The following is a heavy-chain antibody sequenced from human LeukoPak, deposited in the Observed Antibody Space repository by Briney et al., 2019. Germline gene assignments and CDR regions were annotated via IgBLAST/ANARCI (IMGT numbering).Heavy chain of an antibody. CDR1: GGSISSYF. Sequence: SETLSLTCTVSGGSISSYFWSWIRQPAGKGLEWIGYIYYSGSTNYNPSLKSRVTISVDTSKNQFSLKLSSVTAADTAVYYCAGRGIAVADYPYWGQGTLVTVSS. V-gene: IGHV4-59*08. CDR2: IYYSGST. CDR3: AGRGIAVADYPY. J-gene: IGHJ4*02. D-gene: IGHD6-19*01.